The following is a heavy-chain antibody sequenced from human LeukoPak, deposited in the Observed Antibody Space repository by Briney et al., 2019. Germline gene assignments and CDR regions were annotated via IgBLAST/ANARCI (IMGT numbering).Heavy chain of an antibody. Sequence: ASVKVSCKASGYTFTSYYMHWVRQAPGQGLEWVGIINPSGGSTTYAQKFQGRVTMTRDMSTSTVYMELSSLRSEDTAVYYCAREGYCSGGSCYSFDYWGQGTLVTVSS. CDR3: AREGYCSGGSCYSFDY. CDR1: GYTFTSYY. D-gene: IGHD2-15*01. CDR2: INPSGGST. V-gene: IGHV1-46*01. J-gene: IGHJ4*02.